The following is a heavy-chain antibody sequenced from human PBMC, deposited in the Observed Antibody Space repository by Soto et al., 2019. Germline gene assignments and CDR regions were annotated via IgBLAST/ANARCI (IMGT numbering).Heavy chain of an antibody. CDR3: ARVGERQRGYSYGYHYYYYYGMDV. Sequence: GGSLRLSCAASGFTFSSYGMHWVRQAPGKGLEWVAVIWYDGSNKYYADSVKGRFTISRDNSKNTLYLQMNSLRAEDTAVYYCARVGERQRGYSYGYHYYYYYGMDVWGQGTTVTVSS. J-gene: IGHJ6*02. CDR1: GFTFSSYG. CDR2: IWYDGSNK. D-gene: IGHD5-18*01. V-gene: IGHV3-33*01.